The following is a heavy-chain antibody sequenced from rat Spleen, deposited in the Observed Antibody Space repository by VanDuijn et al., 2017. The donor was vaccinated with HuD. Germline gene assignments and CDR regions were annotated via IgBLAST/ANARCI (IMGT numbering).Heavy chain of an antibody. Sequence: EVQLEESGGGLVQPGRSLKLSCAASGFTFSDYYMAWVRQAPGKGLEWVASITNTGGSTYFPDSVKGRFTISRDNAKNTLYLQMNSLRSEDTATYYCTSYGGYAHYWGQGVMVTVSS. CDR3: TSYGGYAHY. CDR2: ITNTGGST. J-gene: IGHJ2*01. D-gene: IGHD1-11*01. CDR1: GFTFSDYY. V-gene: IGHV5-31*01.